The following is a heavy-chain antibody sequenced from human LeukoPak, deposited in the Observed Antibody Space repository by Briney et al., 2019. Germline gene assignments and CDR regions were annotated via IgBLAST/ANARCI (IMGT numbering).Heavy chain of an antibody. J-gene: IGHJ4*02. CDR1: GGSFSGHY. CDR3: ARHADYYDSSGYYSWGNYFDY. Sequence: PSETLSLTCAVYGGSFSGHYWTWIRQPPGKGLEWIGEINHSGSTNYNPSLKSRVTISVDTSKNQFSLKLSSVTAADTAVYYCARHADYYDSSGYYSWGNYFDYWGQGTLATVSS. D-gene: IGHD3-22*01. V-gene: IGHV4-34*01. CDR2: INHSGST.